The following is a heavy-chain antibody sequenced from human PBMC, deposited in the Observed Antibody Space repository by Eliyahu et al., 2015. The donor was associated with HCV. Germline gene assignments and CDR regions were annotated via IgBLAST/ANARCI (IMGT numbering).Heavy chain of an antibody. CDR1: GXTFTTFY. D-gene: IGHD3-16*01. CDR3: AREGDYDAFDI. J-gene: IGHJ3*02. V-gene: IGHV1-46*01. CDR2: INPSGGST. Sequence: QVHLVQSGAEVKKPGASVXVSXKXSGXTFTTFYMHWVRQAPGKGFEWMGXINPSGGSTSYAQKFQGKITMTWDTXTATVYMELSSLRSEDTAVYYCAREGDYDAFDIWGQGTMVTVFS.